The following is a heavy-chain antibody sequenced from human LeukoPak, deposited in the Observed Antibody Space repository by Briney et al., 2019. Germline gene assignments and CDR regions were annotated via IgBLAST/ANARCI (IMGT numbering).Heavy chain of an antibody. Sequence: TPGGSLRLSCAASGFTFSSYSMNWVRQAPGKGLEWVSSISSSSSYIYYADSMKGRFTISRDNAKKSLYLQMNSLRAEDTAVYYCARVLDGRFDYWGQGTLVTVSS. CDR3: ARVLDGRFDY. CDR1: GFTFSSYS. J-gene: IGHJ4*02. V-gene: IGHV3-21*01. D-gene: IGHD5-24*01. CDR2: ISSSSSYI.